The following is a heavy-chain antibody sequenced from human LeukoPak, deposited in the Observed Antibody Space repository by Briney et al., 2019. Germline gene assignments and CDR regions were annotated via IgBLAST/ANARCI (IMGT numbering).Heavy chain of an antibody. V-gene: IGHV3-30*18. CDR3: AKTLSAYSADDLFDY. CDR1: GFTFSTYG. D-gene: IGHD5-12*01. CDR2: ISYDGSNK. Sequence: GGSLRLSCAASGFTFSTYGMHWVRQAPGKGLEWVAVISYDGSNKYYADSVKGRFTISRDNSKNTLYLQMNSLRSEDTAVYYCAKTLSAYSADDLFDYWGQGTPVSVSS. J-gene: IGHJ4*02.